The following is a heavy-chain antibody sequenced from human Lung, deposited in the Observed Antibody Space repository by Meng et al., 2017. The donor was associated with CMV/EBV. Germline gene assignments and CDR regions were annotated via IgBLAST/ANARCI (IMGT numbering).Heavy chain of an antibody. J-gene: IGHJ4*02. Sequence: QGQLQESGPGLVKPSQTLSLPCPVFGGSISIGSYYWSWIRQPAGKGLEWIGRIYTSGSTNYNPSLKSRVTISVDTSKNQFSLKLSSVTAADTAVYYCASSMATITFAFDYWGQGTLVTVSS. CDR3: ASSMATITFAFDY. CDR2: IYTSGST. CDR1: GGSISIGSYY. V-gene: IGHV4-61*02. D-gene: IGHD5-24*01.